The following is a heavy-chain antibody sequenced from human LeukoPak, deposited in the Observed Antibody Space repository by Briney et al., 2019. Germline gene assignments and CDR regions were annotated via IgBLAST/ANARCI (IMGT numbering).Heavy chain of an antibody. D-gene: IGHD3-10*01. V-gene: IGHV3-7*01. Sequence: GGSLRLSCAASGFTFSSYWMSWVRQAPGKGLEWVANIKQDGSEKYYVDSVKGRFTISRDNAKNSLYLQMNSLRAEDTAVYYCARWRGSGSHYNRLDYWGQGTLVTVSS. CDR1: GFTFSSYW. CDR2: IKQDGSEK. J-gene: IGHJ4*02. CDR3: ARWRGSGSHYNRLDY.